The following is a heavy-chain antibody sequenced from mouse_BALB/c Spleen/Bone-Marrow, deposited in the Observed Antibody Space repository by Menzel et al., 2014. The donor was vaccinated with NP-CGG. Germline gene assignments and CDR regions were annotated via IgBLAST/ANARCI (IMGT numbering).Heavy chain of an antibody. CDR1: GFTFSDYY. J-gene: IGHJ2*01. V-gene: IGHV5-12*02. Sequence: EVQGVESGGGLVQPGGSLKLSCATSGFTFSDYYVYWVRQTPEKRLEWVAYISNGGGSTYYPDTVKGRFTISRDNAKNTLYLQMSRLKSEDTAMYYCARQGAYSYFDYWGQGTTLTVSS. D-gene: IGHD2-10*01. CDR3: ARQGAYSYFDY. CDR2: ISNGGGST.